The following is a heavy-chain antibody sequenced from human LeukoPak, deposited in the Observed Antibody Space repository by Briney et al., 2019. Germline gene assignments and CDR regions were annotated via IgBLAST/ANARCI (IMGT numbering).Heavy chain of an antibody. V-gene: IGHV4-34*01. D-gene: IGHD3-10*01. CDR3: ARAVTMVRGVNFAFDI. CDR1: GGSFSGYY. J-gene: IGHJ3*02. CDR2: INRSGST. Sequence: SETLSLTCAVYGGSFSGYYWSWIRQPPGKGLEWIGEINRSGSTNYNPSLKSRVTISVDTSKNQFSLKLSSVTAADTAVYYCARAVTMVRGVNFAFDIWGQGTMVTVSS.